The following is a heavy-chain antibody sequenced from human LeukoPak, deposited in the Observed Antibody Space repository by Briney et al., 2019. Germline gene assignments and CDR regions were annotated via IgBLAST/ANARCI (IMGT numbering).Heavy chain of an antibody. Sequence: ASVKVSCKASGYTFTSYDINWVRQATGQGREWMGWMNLNSGNTGYAQKFQGRVTITRNTSISTAYMELSSLRSEDTAVYYCARSPTHSLSEDYYYMDVWGKGTTVTVSS. J-gene: IGHJ6*03. CDR3: ARSPTHSLSEDYYYMDV. CDR2: MNLNSGNT. CDR1: GYTFTSYD. D-gene: IGHD2-15*01. V-gene: IGHV1-8*03.